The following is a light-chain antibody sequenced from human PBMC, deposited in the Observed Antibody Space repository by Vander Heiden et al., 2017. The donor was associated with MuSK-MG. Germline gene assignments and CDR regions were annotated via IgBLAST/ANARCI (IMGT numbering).Light chain of an antibody. CDR3: QQYNSYWT. V-gene: IGKV1-5*03. CDR1: ESIRSW. J-gene: IGKJ1*01. Sequence: DIQMTQSLSTLSASIGDGVTITCRASESIRSWLAWYQQKPGKAPKLLIYKASSLESGVPSRFSGSGSGTEFTLTISSLQPDDFATYYCQQYNSYWTFGQGTKVEIK. CDR2: KAS.